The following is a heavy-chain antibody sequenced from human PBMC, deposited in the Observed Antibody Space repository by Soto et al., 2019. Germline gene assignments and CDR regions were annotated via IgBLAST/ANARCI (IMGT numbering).Heavy chain of an antibody. Sequence: QITLKESGPTQVNPTQTLTLTCSFSGFSLNTDGEGVGWVRQPPGEALEWLALIYWDDDERYSPSLKTRLTITKAPSKNQVFLIMTNMDPVDTATYYCAHSRNLITEDAQVGDFDYWGQGTLVTVSS. J-gene: IGHJ4*02. CDR3: AHSRNLITEDAQVGDFDY. D-gene: IGHD3-10*01. CDR1: GFSLNTDGEG. V-gene: IGHV2-5*02. CDR2: IYWDDDE.